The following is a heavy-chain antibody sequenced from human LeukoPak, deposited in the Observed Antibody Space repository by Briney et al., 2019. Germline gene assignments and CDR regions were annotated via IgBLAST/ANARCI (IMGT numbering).Heavy chain of an antibody. CDR1: GFTFSSYA. Sequence: GGSLRLSCAASGFTFSSYAMSWVRQAPGKGLEWVANIKQDGSEKYYVDSVKGRFTISRDNAKNSLYLQMNSLRAEDTAVYYCARGSGWYIYWGQGTLVTVSS. CDR2: IKQDGSEK. V-gene: IGHV3-7*03. D-gene: IGHD6-19*01. CDR3: ARGSGWYIY. J-gene: IGHJ4*02.